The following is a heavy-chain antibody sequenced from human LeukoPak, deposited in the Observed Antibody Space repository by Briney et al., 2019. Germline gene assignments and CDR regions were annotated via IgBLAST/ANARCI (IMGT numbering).Heavy chain of an antibody. CDR3: ARDFVQYCSGGSCPFDY. V-gene: IGHV3-33*01. CDR1: GFTFSSYD. J-gene: IGHJ4*02. D-gene: IGHD2-15*01. CDR2: IWYDGSNK. Sequence: GRSLRLSCAASGFTFSSYDMHWVRQAPGKGLEWVAVIWYDGSNKYYADSVKGRFTISRDNSKNTLYLQMNSLRAEDTAVYYCARDFVQYCSGGSCPFDYWGQGTLVTVSS.